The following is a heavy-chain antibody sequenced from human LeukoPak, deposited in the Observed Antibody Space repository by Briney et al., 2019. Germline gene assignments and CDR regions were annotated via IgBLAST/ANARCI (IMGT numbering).Heavy chain of an antibody. CDR3: GYGVRRGWFDP. CDR1: GFTFSSIW. D-gene: IGHD4-17*01. CDR2: IKEDGSEI. V-gene: IGHV3-7*01. Sequence: PGGSLRLSCATSGFTFSSIWMSWVRQAPGKGLEWVANIKEDGSEIYYVDSLKGRFTISRDNAKNSLYLQMNSLRAEDTAVYCAGYGVRRGWFDPWGQGTLVTVSS. J-gene: IGHJ5*02.